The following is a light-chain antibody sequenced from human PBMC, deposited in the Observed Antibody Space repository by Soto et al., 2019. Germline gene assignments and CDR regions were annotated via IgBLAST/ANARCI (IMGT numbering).Light chain of an antibody. CDR2: GAS. V-gene: IGKV3-20*01. Sequence: EIVLTQSPGTLSLSPGERATLSCRASQSVSSSYLAWYQQTPGQAPRLLIYGASSRATGIPDRVSGSGSGKDFTLTISRLEAEDFAVYYCQQYGSSAWTFGQGTKVEIK. CDR3: QQYGSSAWT. J-gene: IGKJ1*01. CDR1: QSVSSSY.